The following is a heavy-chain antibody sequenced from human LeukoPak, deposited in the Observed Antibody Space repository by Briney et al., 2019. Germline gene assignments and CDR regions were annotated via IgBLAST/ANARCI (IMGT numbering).Heavy chain of an antibody. J-gene: IGHJ3*02. CDR3: ARIRGYDFWSGYYQHDAFDI. CDR2: ISSSGGST. Sequence: GGSLRLFCAASGFTFSSYAMSWVRQAPGKGLEWVSAISSSGGSTYYADSVKGRFTISRDNSKNTLYLQMNSLRAEDTAVYYCARIRGYDFWSGYYQHDAFDIWGQGTMVTVSS. CDR1: GFTFSSYA. D-gene: IGHD3-3*01. V-gene: IGHV3-23*01.